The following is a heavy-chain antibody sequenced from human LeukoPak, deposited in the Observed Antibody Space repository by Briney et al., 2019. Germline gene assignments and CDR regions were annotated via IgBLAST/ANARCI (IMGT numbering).Heavy chain of an antibody. Sequence: PGGSLRLSCAASGFTFNSNYMNWVRRAPGKGLEWVSVVYSDDTTYYADSVKGRFTISRDNSKNTLYLQMNSLRAEDTAVYYCARGGGYYAIDYWGQGTLVTVSS. CDR2: VYSDDTT. CDR1: GFTFNSNY. J-gene: IGHJ4*02. D-gene: IGHD1-26*01. V-gene: IGHV3-53*01. CDR3: ARGGGYYAIDY.